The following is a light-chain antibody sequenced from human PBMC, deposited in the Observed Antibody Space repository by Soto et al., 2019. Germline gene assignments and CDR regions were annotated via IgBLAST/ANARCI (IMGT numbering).Light chain of an antibody. CDR1: SSDVGGYNY. J-gene: IGLJ2*01. CDR2: EVS. V-gene: IGLV2-8*01. Sequence: QSVLTQPPSASGSPGQSVTISWTGTSSDVGGYNYVSWYQQHPGKAPKLMIYEVSKRPSGVPDRFSGSKSGNTASLTVSGLEAEDEADYYCSSYAGSNNLLFGGGTKLTVL. CDR3: SSYAGSNNLL.